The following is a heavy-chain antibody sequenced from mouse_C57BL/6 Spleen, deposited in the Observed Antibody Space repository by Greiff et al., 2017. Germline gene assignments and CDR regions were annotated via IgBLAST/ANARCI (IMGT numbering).Heavy chain of an antibody. J-gene: IGHJ4*01. D-gene: IGHD1-1*01. V-gene: IGHV1-15*01. CDR3: TRSSPGYAMDY. Sequence: QVQLQQSGAELVRPGASVTLSCKASGYTFTDYEMHWVKQTPVHGLEWIGAIDPETGGTAYNQKFKGKAILTADKSSSTAYMELRSLTSEDSAVYYCTRSSPGYAMDYWGQGTSVTVSS. CDR2: IDPETGGT. CDR1: GYTFTDYE.